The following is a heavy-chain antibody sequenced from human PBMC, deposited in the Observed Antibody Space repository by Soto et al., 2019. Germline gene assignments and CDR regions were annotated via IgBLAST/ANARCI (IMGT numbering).Heavy chain of an antibody. CDR1: GGTFSSYT. V-gene: IGHV1-69*02. J-gene: IGHJ5*02. D-gene: IGHD3-22*01. CDR3: ARLAYDSSGYSNWFDP. CDR2: IIPILGIA. Sequence: QVQLVQSGAEVKKPGSSVKVSCKASGGTFSSYTISWVRQAPGQGLEWMGRIIPILGIANYAQKLQGRVTITADKSTSTAYRELSSLRSEDTAVYYCARLAYDSSGYSNWFDPWGQGTLVTVSS.